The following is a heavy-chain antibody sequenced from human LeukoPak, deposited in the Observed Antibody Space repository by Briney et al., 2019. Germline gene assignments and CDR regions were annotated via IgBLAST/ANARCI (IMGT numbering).Heavy chain of an antibody. Sequence: SETLSLTCTVSGGSISSYYWSWIRQPPGKGLEGIGYIYYSGSTNYNPSLKSRVTISVDTSKNQFSLKLSSVTAADTAVYYCARHYASGTYPLDYWGQGTLVTVSS. D-gene: IGHD3-10*01. CDR2: IYYSGST. J-gene: IGHJ4*02. V-gene: IGHV4-59*08. CDR1: GGSISSYY. CDR3: ARHYASGTYPLDY.